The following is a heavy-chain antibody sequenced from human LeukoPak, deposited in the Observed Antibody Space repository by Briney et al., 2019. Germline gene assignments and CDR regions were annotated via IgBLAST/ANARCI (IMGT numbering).Heavy chain of an antibody. D-gene: IGHD3-22*01. CDR2: ISAYNGNT. V-gene: IGHV1-18*01. Sequence: ASVTVSCKASGYTFTSYGISWVRQAPGQGLEWMGWISAYNGNTNYAQKLQGRVTMTTDTSTSTAYMELRSLRSDDTAVYYCARTYYYDSSGYRPFDYWGQGTLVTVSS. CDR3: ARTYYYDSSGYRPFDY. J-gene: IGHJ4*02. CDR1: GYTFTSYG.